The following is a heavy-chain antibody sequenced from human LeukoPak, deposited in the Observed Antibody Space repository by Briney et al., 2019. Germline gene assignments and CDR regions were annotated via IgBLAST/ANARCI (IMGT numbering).Heavy chain of an antibody. Sequence: PGGSLRLSCAASGFTFSSYSMNWVRQAPGEGLEWVSYISSSSSTIYYADSVKGRFTISRDNAKNSLYLQMNSLRAEDTAVYYCAREQGYDILTGYHDYWGQGTLVTVSS. J-gene: IGHJ4*02. CDR1: GFTFSSYS. CDR3: AREQGYDILTGYHDY. D-gene: IGHD3-9*01. CDR2: ISSSSSTI. V-gene: IGHV3-48*01.